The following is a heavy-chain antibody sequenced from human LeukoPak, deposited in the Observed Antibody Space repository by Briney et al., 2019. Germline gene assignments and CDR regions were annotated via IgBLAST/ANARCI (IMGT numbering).Heavy chain of an antibody. CDR3: ARDIVVVPAAIRHYYYYGMDV. D-gene: IGHD2-2*01. CDR2: INHSGST. V-gene: IGHV4-34*01. Sequence: SETLSLTCAVYGGSFSGYYWNWIRQPPGKGLEWIGEINHSGSTNYNPSLKSRVTISVDTSKNQFSLKLSSVTAADTAVYYCARDIVVVPAAIRHYYYYGMDVWGQGTTVTVSS. CDR1: GGSFSGYY. J-gene: IGHJ6*02.